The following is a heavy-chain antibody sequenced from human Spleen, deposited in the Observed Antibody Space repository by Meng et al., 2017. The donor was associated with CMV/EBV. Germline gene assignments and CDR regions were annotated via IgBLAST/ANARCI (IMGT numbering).Heavy chain of an antibody. CDR2: IKQDGSEK. CDR1: GFTFSSYW. J-gene: IGHJ4*02. Sequence: GESLKISCAASGFTFSSYWMTWVRQAPGKGLEWVANIKQDGSEKYHVDSVKGRFTISRDNAKKSLYLQMNSLRGEDTAVYYCARGKGRRFLEWLLFSHWGQGTLVTVSS. CDR3: ARGKGRRFLEWLLFSH. D-gene: IGHD3-3*01. V-gene: IGHV3-7*01.